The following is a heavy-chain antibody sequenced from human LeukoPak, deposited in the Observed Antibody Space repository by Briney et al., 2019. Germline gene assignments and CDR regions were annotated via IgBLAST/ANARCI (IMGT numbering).Heavy chain of an antibody. V-gene: IGHV4-4*07. J-gene: IGHJ6*03. D-gene: IGHD3-16*02. CDR2: IYTSGIT. CDR1: GGSISSYD. CDR3: ARHIGGGIEDMDV. Sequence: SETLSLTCTVSGGSISSYDWSWIRQPAGKGLEWIGRIYTSGITNYNPSLKSRVTMSVDTSKNQFSLQLSSVTAADTAVYYCARHIGGGIEDMDVWGKGTKVIVSS.